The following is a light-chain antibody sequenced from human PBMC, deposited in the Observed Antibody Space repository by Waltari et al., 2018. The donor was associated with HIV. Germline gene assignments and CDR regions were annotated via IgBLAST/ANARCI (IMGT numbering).Light chain of an antibody. Sequence: DIVMPPPSPSLALSPPERPTFNSTSTQSVLSSSDNNNVLDWFKQKPGQPPKLLIYWASTRDSGVPVRFSGSGSGTNFAVTISSLQAKDVAVYYCQQYYTTPLGFGQGTKVEI. CDR1: QSVLSSSDNNNV. V-gene: IGKV4-1*01. CDR2: WAS. J-gene: IGKJ1*01. CDR3: QQYYTTPLG.